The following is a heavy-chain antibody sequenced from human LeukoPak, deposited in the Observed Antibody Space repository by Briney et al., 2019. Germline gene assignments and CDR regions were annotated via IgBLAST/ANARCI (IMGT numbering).Heavy chain of an antibody. Sequence: SETLSLTCTVSGGSISSYYWSWIRQPAGKGLEWIGRIYTSGSTNYNPSLKSRVTMSVDTSKNQFSLKLSSVTAADTAVYYCAREPSSLLYYYYYYYMDVWGKGTTVTVSS. CDR2: IYTSGST. CDR1: GGSISSYY. J-gene: IGHJ6*03. V-gene: IGHV4-4*07. D-gene: IGHD6-6*01. CDR3: AREPSSLLYYYYYYYMDV.